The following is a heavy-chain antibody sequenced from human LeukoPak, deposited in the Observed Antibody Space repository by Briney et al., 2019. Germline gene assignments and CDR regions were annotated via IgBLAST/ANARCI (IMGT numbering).Heavy chain of an antibody. V-gene: IGHV4-30-4*01. Sequence: SETLSLTCTVSGGSISSGDYYWSWIRQPPGKGLEWIGYIYYSGSTYYNPSLKSRVTISVDTSKNQFSLKLSSVTAAGTALYYCARLSMVRRVITIDPWGQGTLVTVSS. CDR1: GGSISSGDYY. D-gene: IGHD3-10*01. CDR3: ARLSMVRRVITIDP. J-gene: IGHJ5*02. CDR2: IYYSGST.